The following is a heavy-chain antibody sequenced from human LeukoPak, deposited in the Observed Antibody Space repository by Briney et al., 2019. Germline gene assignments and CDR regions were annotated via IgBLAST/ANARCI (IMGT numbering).Heavy chain of an antibody. V-gene: IGHV4-39*01. CDR3: ARQGPIVVVENWFDP. CDR2: IYYSGST. J-gene: IGHJ5*02. D-gene: IGHD3-22*01. CDR1: VGSISSSSYY. Sequence: SETLSLTCTVSVGSISSSSYYWGWIRQPPGKGLEWIGSIYYSGSTYYNPSLKSRVTISVDTSKNQFSLKLSSVTAADTAVYYCARQGPIVVVENWFDPWGQGTLVTVSS.